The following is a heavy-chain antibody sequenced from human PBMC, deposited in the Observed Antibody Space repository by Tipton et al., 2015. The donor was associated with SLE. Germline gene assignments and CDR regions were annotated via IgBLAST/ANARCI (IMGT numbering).Heavy chain of an antibody. D-gene: IGHD6-19*01. CDR1: GYSISSNN. J-gene: IGHJ4*02. CDR3: ATRQGSGWYQSFDY. Sequence: GLVKPSDTLSLTCGVSGYSISSNNFWGWIRQAPGKGLEWVSVIYGGGITYYADSVKGRFTISRDNAKNSLYLQMDNLRPEDTAVYYCATRQGSGWYQSFDYWGQGSLVTVSS. CDR2: IYGGGIT. V-gene: IGHV3-66*01.